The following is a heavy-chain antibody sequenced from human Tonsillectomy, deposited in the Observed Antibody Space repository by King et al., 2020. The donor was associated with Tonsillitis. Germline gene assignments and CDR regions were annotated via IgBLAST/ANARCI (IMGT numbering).Heavy chain of an antibody. V-gene: IGHV4-34*01. Sequence: VQLQQWGAGLLKPSETLSLTCAVYGGSFSGYYWSWIRQPPGKGLEWIGEINHSRSTNNNPSLKSRVTISVDTSKNQLSLKLYSVTAADTAVYYCARRPLITNFGGKGAFDIWGQGTMVTVSS. CDR2: INHSRST. CDR1: GGSFSGYY. CDR3: ARRPLITNFGGKGAFDI. J-gene: IGHJ3*02. D-gene: IGHD3-3*01.